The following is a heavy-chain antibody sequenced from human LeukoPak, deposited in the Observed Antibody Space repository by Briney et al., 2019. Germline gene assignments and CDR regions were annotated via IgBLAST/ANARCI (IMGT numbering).Heavy chain of an antibody. J-gene: IGHJ4*02. CDR2: IRSKAYGGTT. CDR3: TRTGGRAAGPTKFDY. D-gene: IGHD6-13*01. Sequence: GGSLSLSCTASGFTFGDYAMSWFRQAPGKGLEWVGFIRSKAYGGTTEYAASVKGRFTISRDDSKSIAYLQMNSLKTEDTAVYYCTRTGGRAAGPTKFDYWGQGTLVTVSS. V-gene: IGHV3-49*03. CDR1: GFTFGDYA.